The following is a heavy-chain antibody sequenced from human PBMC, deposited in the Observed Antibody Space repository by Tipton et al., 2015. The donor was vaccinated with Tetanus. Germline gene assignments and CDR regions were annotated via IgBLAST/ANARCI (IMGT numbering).Heavy chain of an antibody. D-gene: IGHD5-18*01. V-gene: IGHV1-8*02. CDR1: GYSFTGYD. J-gene: IGHJ4*02. Sequence: QLVQSGAEVKKPGASVKVSCKASGYSFTGYDINWVRQATGQGLEWMGWMTPKNGDTGYAQNFQGRLTMTRNTSISTAYMELSSLKSEDTAVYYCATDMSVDTGYDYWGRGTLVTVS. CDR3: ATDMSVDTGYDY. CDR2: MTPKNGDT.